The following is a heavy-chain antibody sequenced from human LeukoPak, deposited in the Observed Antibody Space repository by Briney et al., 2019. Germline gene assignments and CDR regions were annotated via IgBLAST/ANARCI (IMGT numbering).Heavy chain of an antibody. D-gene: IGHD3-3*02. CDR1: GFTFSTNA. J-gene: IGHJ4*02. CDR3: TTFFY. Sequence: PGGSLRLSCAASGFTFSTNAMAWVRQAPGKGLEWVSAISGSGGTTYYADSVKGRFTISRDNSKNTLYLQMNSLKTEDTAVYYCTTFFYWGQGTLVTVSS. CDR2: ISGSGGTT. V-gene: IGHV3-23*01.